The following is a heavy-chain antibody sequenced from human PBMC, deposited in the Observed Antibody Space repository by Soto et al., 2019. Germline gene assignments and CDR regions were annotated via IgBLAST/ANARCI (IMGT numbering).Heavy chain of an antibody. J-gene: IGHJ4*02. Sequence: SPTLSLPCAISGDSVSSNSAAWNWIRQSPSRGLEWLGRTYYRSKWYNDYAVSVKSRITINPDTSKNQFSLQLNSVTPEDTAVYYCARVAYCGGDCYSDYWGQGTLVTVSS. V-gene: IGHV6-1*01. D-gene: IGHD2-21*02. CDR3: ARVAYCGGDCYSDY. CDR2: TYYRSKWYN. CDR1: GDSVSSNSAA.